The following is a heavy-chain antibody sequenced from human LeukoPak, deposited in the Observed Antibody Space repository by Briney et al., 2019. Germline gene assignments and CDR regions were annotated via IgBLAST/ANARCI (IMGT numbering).Heavy chain of an antibody. V-gene: IGHV4-59*01. CDR1: SDSITNYY. CDR2: ISSSGTT. J-gene: IGHJ4*02. D-gene: IGHD6-19*01. Sequence: SETLSLTCTVSSDSITNYYWNWIRQPPGKGLEWIGYISSSGTTNYNPSLNSRVTISIDTSKNQFSLRLSSVNAADTAVYYCARSDWYLNLDYRGQGTLVTVSS. CDR3: ARSDWYLNLDY.